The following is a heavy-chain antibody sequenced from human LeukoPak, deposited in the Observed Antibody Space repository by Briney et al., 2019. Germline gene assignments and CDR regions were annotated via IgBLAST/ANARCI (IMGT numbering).Heavy chain of an antibody. Sequence: PSETLSLTCTVSGGSISSGGYYWSWIRQHPGKGLEWIGYIYYSGSTYYNPSLKSRVTISVDTSKNQFSLKLSSVTAADTAVYYCARSQYSTGLFDFWGQGTLVTVSS. D-gene: IGHD6-25*01. J-gene: IGHJ4*02. CDR3: ARSQYSTGLFDF. CDR1: GGSISSGGYY. V-gene: IGHV4-31*03. CDR2: IYYSGST.